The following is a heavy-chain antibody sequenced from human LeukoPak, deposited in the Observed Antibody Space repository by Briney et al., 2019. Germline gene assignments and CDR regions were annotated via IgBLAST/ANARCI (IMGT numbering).Heavy chain of an antibody. Sequence: SETLSLTCTVSGGSISSGDYYWSWIRQPPGKGLEWIGYIYYSGSTYYNPSPKIRVTISVDTSKNQFSLKLSSVTAADTAVYYCAIFPVPAAMDADYWGQGTLVTVSS. J-gene: IGHJ4*02. CDR2: IYYSGST. CDR3: AIFPVPAAMDADY. V-gene: IGHV4-30-4*08. D-gene: IGHD2-2*01. CDR1: GGSISSGDYY.